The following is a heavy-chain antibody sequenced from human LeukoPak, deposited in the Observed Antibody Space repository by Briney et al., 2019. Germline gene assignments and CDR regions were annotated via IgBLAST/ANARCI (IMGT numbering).Heavy chain of an antibody. CDR3: AKEADTIIVLKRYLDY. J-gene: IGHJ4*02. D-gene: IGHD3-22*01. CDR1: GFSFNSYA. CDR2: ISATGGST. V-gene: IGHV3-23*01. Sequence: PGGSLRLSCAASGFSFNSYAMSWVRQAPGKGLEWVSGISATGGSTYHADSVKGRFTISRDNSENTLYLQMNSLRAEDTAVYYCAKEADTIIVLKRYLDYWGQGTLVTVSS.